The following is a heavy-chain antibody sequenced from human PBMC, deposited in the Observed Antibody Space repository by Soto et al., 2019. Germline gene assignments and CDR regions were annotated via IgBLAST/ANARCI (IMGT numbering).Heavy chain of an antibody. CDR3: ARVEDRSGWYFNL. J-gene: IGHJ2*01. CDR1: GFTLGSYE. CDR2: INTSGRTT. V-gene: IGHV3-48*03. Sequence: GGSLRLSCAASGFTLGSYEMSWVRQAPGKGLEWVSYINTSGRTTYYADSVKGRFTISRDNAKRSLYLQMDSLRAEDTAVYYCARVEDRSGWYFNLWGRGTLVTVSS.